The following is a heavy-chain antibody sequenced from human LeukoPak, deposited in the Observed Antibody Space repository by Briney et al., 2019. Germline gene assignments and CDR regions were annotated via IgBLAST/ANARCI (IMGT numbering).Heavy chain of an antibody. Sequence: PSETLSLTCAVYGGSFSGYYWSWIRQPPGKGLEWIGEINHSGSTNYNSSLKSRVTISVDTSKNQFSLKLSSVTAADTAVYYCARRPFTYYYDSSGYQYFDYWGQGTLVTVSS. CDR2: INHSGST. D-gene: IGHD3-22*01. V-gene: IGHV4-34*01. J-gene: IGHJ4*02. CDR1: GGSFSGYY. CDR3: ARRPFTYYYDSSGYQYFDY.